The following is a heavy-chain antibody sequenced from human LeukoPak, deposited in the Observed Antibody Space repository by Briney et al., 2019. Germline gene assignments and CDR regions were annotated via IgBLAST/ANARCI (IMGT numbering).Heavy chain of an antibody. CDR2: IYHSGST. Sequence: SETLSLTCTVSGGSISSGGYYWSWIRQPPGKGLEWIGYIYHSGSTYYNPSLKSRVTISVDTSKSQFSLKLSSVTAADTAVYYCARDLRGGYDTYFDYWGQGTLVTVSS. CDR3: ARDLRGGYDTYFDY. J-gene: IGHJ4*02. CDR1: GGSISSGGYY. D-gene: IGHD5-12*01. V-gene: IGHV4-30-2*05.